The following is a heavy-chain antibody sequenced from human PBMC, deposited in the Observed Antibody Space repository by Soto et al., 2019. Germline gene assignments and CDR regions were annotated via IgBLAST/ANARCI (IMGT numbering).Heavy chain of an antibody. Sequence: SVKVSCKASGYTFTSYYMHWVRQARGHRLEWIGWIVVGNSNTNYARGLQERVTITRDMSTSTAYMELSGLRSEDTAVYYCAGSGYYHNSGMDVWGQGTTVTVSS. J-gene: IGHJ6*02. CDR2: IVVGNSNT. V-gene: IGHV1-58*02. CDR1: GYTFTSYY. CDR3: AGSGYYHNSGMDV. D-gene: IGHD3-22*01.